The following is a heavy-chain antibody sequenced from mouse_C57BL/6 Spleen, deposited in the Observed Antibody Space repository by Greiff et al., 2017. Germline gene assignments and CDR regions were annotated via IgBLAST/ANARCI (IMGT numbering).Heavy chain of an antibody. CDR1: GYTFTGYA. CDR2: LYPRSCNT. D-gene: IGHD4-1*01. V-gene: IGHV1-81*01. CDR3: AKLGRAMDY. J-gene: IGHJ4*01. Sequence: QVQLQQSGAELARPGASVKLSCKASGYTFTGYAISWVKQRTGQGLEWIGELYPRSCNTYYNEKFKGKAPLTADKSSRKAYRELRSLTSEDSAVYFDAKLGRAMDYWGQGTSVTVSS.